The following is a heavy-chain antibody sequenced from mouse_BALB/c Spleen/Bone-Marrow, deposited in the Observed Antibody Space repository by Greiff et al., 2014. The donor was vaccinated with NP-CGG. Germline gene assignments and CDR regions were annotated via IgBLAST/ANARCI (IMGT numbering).Heavy chain of an antibody. CDR2: IWSDGST. J-gene: IGHJ4*01. D-gene: IGHD2-14*01. CDR1: GFSLTSYG. Sequence: VKLQESGPGLVAPSQTLSITCTISGFSLTSYGVHWVRQPPGKGLEWLVVIWSDGSTTYNSALKSRLSICKDNSKSQVFLKMNSLQADDAATYYCARYDYAMDYWGQGTSVTVSS. V-gene: IGHV2-6-1*01. CDR3: ARYDYAMDY.